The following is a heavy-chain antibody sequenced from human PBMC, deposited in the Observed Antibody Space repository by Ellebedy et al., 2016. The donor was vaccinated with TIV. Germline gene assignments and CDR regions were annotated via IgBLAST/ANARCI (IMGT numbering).Heavy chain of an antibody. CDR2: IDSDGSST. Sequence: GESLKISCAASGFTFSSYWMPWVRQAPGKGLVWVSRIDSDGSSTTYVDSVKGRFTISRDNSKNTLYLQMNSLRAEDTAVFYCARAGGRHSTGSGFYWGQGTRVTVST. CDR1: GFTFSSYW. J-gene: IGHJ4*02. CDR3: ARAGGRHSTGSGFY. V-gene: IGHV3-74*01. D-gene: IGHD1-14*01.